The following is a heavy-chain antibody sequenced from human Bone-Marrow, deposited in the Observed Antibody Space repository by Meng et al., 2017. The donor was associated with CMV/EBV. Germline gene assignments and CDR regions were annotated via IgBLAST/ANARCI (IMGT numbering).Heavy chain of an antibody. V-gene: IGHV3-23*01. J-gene: IGHJ6*02. Sequence: GKSLKISCAASGFTFSSYAMSWVRQAPGKGLEWVSAISGSGGSTYYADSVKGRFTISRDNSKNTLYLQMNSLRAEDTAVYYCAKTLEFTYYDFWSGYYTRNYYYYGMDVWGQGTTVTVSS. CDR3: AKTLEFTYYDFWSGYYTRNYYYYGMDV. CDR1: GFTFSSYA. D-gene: IGHD3-3*01. CDR2: ISGSGGST.